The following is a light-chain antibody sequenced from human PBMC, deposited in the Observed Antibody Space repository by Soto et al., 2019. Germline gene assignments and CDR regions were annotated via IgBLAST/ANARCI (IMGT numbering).Light chain of an antibody. CDR3: QQYSTPPMYT. V-gene: IGKV3-20*01. CDR2: GAS. J-gene: IGKJ2*01. CDR1: QSVTNNY. Sequence: EIVLTQSPGTLSLSPGERGTLSCRASQSVTNNYLAWYQQKRGQPPRLLIHGASSRATGIPDRFSGSGSGTDFPLTIIGLEPEDFAVYYCQQYSTPPMYTFGQGNQVEIK.